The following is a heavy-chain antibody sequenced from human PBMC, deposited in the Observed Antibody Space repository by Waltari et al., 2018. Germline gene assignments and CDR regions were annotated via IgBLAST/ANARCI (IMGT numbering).Heavy chain of an antibody. CDR1: GYTLTELS. V-gene: IGHV1-24*01. J-gene: IGHJ4*02. CDR3: ATWVLTSRYSSGWGYFDY. CDR2: FDPEDGET. Sequence: QVQLVQSGAEVKKPGASVKVSCKVSGYTLTELSMHWVRQAPGTGLAGMGGFDPEDGETIYAQKFQGGVTMTEETSTDTAYMELSSLRSEDTAVYYCATWVLTSRYSSGWGYFDYWGQGTLVTVSS. D-gene: IGHD6-19*01.